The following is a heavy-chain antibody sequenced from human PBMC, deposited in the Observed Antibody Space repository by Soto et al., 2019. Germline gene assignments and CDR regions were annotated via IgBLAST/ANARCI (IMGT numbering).Heavy chain of an antibody. D-gene: IGHD3-3*01. J-gene: IGHJ5*02. CDR1: GFTFSSYS. CDR3: ARVIWSGHLTSDL. CDR2: ISSSSSTI. V-gene: IGHV3-48*02. Sequence: PGGSLRLSCAASGFTFSSYSMNWVRQAPGKGLEWVSYISSSSSTIYADSVKGRFTISRDNAKNSLYLQMNSLRDEDTAVYYCARVIWSGHLTSDLWGQGTLVTVSS.